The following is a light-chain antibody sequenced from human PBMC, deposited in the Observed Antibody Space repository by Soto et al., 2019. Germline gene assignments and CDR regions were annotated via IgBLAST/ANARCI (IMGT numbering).Light chain of an antibody. CDR3: QQYYTTLT. V-gene: IGKV4-1*01. Sequence: DIVMTQSPDSLAVSLGERATINCKSSQSVLLTSNNKNYLAWYQQKPGQPPKVLISWASTRESGIPDRFSGSGYGTDFTLTITSLQAEDVAVYSCQQYYTTLTFGGGTKVEIK. CDR1: QSVLLTSNNKNY. J-gene: IGKJ4*01. CDR2: WAS.